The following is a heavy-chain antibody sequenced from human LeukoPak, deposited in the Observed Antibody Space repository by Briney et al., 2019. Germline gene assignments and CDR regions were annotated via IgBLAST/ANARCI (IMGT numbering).Heavy chain of an antibody. D-gene: IGHD3-10*01. CDR3: ARIERGAYAFDI. CDR1: GGSISSSSYY. Sequence: SETLSLTCTVSGGSISSSSYYWGWIRQPPGKGLEWIGSIYYSGSTYYNPSLKSRVTISVDTSKNQFSLKLSSVTAADTAVYYCARIERGAYAFDIWGQGTMVTVSS. J-gene: IGHJ3*02. CDR2: IYYSGST. V-gene: IGHV4-39*07.